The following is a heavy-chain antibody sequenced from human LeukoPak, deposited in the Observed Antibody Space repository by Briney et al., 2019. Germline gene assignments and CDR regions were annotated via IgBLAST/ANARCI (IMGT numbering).Heavy chain of an antibody. V-gene: IGHV3-30-3*01. D-gene: IGHD3-22*01. CDR2: ISYDGSNK. Sequence: QTGGSLRLSCAASGFTFSSYAMHWVRQAPGKGLEWVAVISYDGSNKYYADSVKGRFTISRDNSKNTLYLQMNSLRAEDTTVYYCAKDGYDGSGAYIDYWGQGTLVIVSS. J-gene: IGHJ4*02. CDR3: AKDGYDGSGAYIDY. CDR1: GFTFSSYA.